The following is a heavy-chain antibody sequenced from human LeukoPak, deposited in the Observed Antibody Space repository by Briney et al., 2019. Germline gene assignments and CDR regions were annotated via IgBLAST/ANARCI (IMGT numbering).Heavy chain of an antibody. CDR3: VSHSNTLTSYSFDY. J-gene: IGHJ4*02. CDR1: GFTVSGNS. V-gene: IGHV3-53*01. CDR2: IYNAGNT. Sequence: GGSLRLSCAASGFTVSGNSMSWVRQAPGKGMEWVSIIYNAGNTLYADSVKGRFTISRDNSKNTLSLQMNSLRAEDTAVYYCVSHSNTLTSYSFDYCGQGTLVTVSS. D-gene: IGHD3-9*01.